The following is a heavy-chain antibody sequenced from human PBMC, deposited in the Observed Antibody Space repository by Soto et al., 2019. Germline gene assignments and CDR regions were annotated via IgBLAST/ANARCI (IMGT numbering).Heavy chain of an antibody. Sequence: GGSLRLSCAASTFTFTGYAMSWVRQAPGKGLEWVSGISSSSDNTYYAGSVKGRFTISRDNSKNTLYVQMNSVRAEDTAVYYCAKDLTYGATPGGALDIWGQGTKVTVSS. CDR3: AKDLTYGATPGGALDI. V-gene: IGHV3-23*01. CDR2: ISSSSDNT. J-gene: IGHJ3*02. D-gene: IGHD1-26*01. CDR1: TFTFTGYA.